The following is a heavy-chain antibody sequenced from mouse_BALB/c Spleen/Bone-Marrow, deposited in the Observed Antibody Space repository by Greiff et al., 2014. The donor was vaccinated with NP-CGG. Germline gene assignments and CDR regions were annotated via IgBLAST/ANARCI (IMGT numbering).Heavy chain of an antibody. D-gene: IGHD2-4*01. CDR3: VRENYDYDGDAMDY. CDR2: INPSSGYT. V-gene: IGHV1-4*02. Sequence: VQLQQSAAELARPGASVKMSCKTSGYTFTYRTMHWVKQRPGQGLEWIGYINPSSGYTDYNQKFKDKTTLTTDKSSSTAYLQLSSLTSEDSAVYYCVRENYDYDGDAMDYWGQGTSVTVSS. J-gene: IGHJ4*01. CDR1: GYTFTYRT.